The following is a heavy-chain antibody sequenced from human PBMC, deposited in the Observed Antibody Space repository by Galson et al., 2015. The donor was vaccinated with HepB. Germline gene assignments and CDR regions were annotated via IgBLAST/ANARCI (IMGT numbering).Heavy chain of an antibody. CDR2: INPSGGST. V-gene: IGHV1-46*03. D-gene: IGHD1-14*01. CDR3: ARDGSGHHDAFDI. J-gene: IGHJ3*02. CDR1: GYTFTSYY. Sequence: SVKVSCKASGYTFTSYYMHWVRQAPGQGLEWMGIINPSGGSTSYARKFQGRVTMTRDTSTSTVYMELSSLRSEDTAVYYCARDGSGHHDAFDIWGQGTMVTVSS.